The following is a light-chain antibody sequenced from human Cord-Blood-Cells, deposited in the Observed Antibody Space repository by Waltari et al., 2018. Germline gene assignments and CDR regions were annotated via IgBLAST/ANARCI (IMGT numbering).Light chain of an antibody. V-gene: IGKV3-11*01. CDR3: QQRSNSPGT. Sequence: EIVLTQSPATLSLPPGESTTLSCPASQSVSSYLAWYQQKPGQGPRLLIYDACKGSTGIPARFSGSGSGTDVTRTSSSLEPEDFAVYCCQQRSNSPGTFVQGTRVEI. J-gene: IGKJ1*01. CDR1: QSVSSY. CDR2: DAC.